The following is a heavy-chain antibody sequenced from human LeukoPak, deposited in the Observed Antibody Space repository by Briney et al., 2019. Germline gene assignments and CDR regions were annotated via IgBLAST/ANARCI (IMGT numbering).Heavy chain of an antibody. Sequence: PSETLSLTCTVSGGSVSSSSYYWGWIRQPPGKGLEWIGSIYYSGTTYYNPSLKSRVTISVDTSKNQFSLKLRTATAADTAVYYCARHSQYSYGLLYFFDFWGQGTLVTVSS. D-gene: IGHD5-18*01. CDR3: ARHSQYSYGLLYFFDF. CDR2: IYYSGTT. V-gene: IGHV4-39*01. CDR1: GGSVSSSSYY. J-gene: IGHJ4*02.